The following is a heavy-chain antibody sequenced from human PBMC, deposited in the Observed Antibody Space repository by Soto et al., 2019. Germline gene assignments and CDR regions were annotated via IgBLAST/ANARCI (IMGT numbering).Heavy chain of an antibody. J-gene: IGHJ4*02. D-gene: IGHD3-10*01. CDR2: ISYDGSNK. Sequence: QVQLVESGGGVVQPGRSLRLSCAASGFTFSSYAMHWVRQAPGKGLEWVAVISYDGSNKYYADSVKGRFTISRDNSKNTLYLQMNSLRADDTAVYYCARDITRFGELLYYWGQGTLVTVSS. V-gene: IGHV3-30-3*01. CDR3: ARDITRFGELLYY. CDR1: GFTFSSYA.